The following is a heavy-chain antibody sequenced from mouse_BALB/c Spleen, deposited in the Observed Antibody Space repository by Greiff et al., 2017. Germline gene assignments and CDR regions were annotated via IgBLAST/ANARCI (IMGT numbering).Heavy chain of an antibody. D-gene: IGHD2-4*01. CDR3: ASFYYDYEAWFAY. CDR1: GFSLTSYG. CDR2: IWAGGST. Sequence: VQLKESGPGLVAPSQSLSITCTVSGFSLTSYGVHWVRQPPGKGLEWLGVIWAGGSTNYNSALMSRLSISKDNSKSQVFLKMNSLQTDDTAMYYCASFYYDYEAWFAYWGQGTLVTVSA. V-gene: IGHV2-9*02. J-gene: IGHJ3*01.